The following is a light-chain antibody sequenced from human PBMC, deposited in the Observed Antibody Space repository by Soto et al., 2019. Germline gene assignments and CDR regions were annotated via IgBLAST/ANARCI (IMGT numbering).Light chain of an antibody. CDR1: QSINSG. Sequence: DIQMTQSPSTLSASVGDRVTITCRASQSINSGLAWYQQKPGKAPKLLIYKASSLESGVPSRFSGSGSGTEFPLTISSLQPDDFATYYCQQYITYWTFGQGTKVEIK. J-gene: IGKJ1*01. CDR2: KAS. CDR3: QQYITYWT. V-gene: IGKV1-5*03.